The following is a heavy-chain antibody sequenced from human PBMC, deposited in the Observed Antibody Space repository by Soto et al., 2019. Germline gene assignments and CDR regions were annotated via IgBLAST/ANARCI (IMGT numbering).Heavy chain of an antibody. CDR2: IIPIFGTA. Sequence: ASMKVSCKASGGTFSNDVISWVRQAPGQGLEWMGGIIPIFGTANYAQKFQGRVTITADESTNTAYMELSSLRSEDTALYYCARGTYYYDSSGSPVPSFDYWGEGTLVTVSS. J-gene: IGHJ4*02. D-gene: IGHD3-22*01. CDR3: ARGTYYYDSSGSPVPSFDY. V-gene: IGHV1-69*13. CDR1: GGTFSNDV.